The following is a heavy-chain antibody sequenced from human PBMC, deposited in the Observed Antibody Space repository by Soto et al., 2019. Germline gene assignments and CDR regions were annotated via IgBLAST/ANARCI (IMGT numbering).Heavy chain of an antibody. Sequence: PSETLSLTCTVSCGSISSGDYYWSWIRQPPGKGLEWIGYIYYSGSTYYNPSLKSRVTISVDTSKNQFSLKLSSVTAADTAVYYCARGYGSGSMIGYWGQGTLVTVSS. J-gene: IGHJ4*02. CDR3: ARGYGSGSMIGY. CDR2: IYYSGST. D-gene: IGHD3-10*01. V-gene: IGHV4-30-4*01. CDR1: CGSISSGDYY.